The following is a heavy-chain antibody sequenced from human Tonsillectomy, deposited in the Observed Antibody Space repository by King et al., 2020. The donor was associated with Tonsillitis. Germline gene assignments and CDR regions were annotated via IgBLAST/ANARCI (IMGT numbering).Heavy chain of an antibody. Sequence: ERQLVESGGGLVKPGGSLRLSCAASGFTFSSYSMNWVRQAPGKGLEWVSSISSRSSYIYYADSVKGRFTISRDNAKNSLYLQMNSLRAEDTAVYYCARDGVYYYGRSHCELWGRGTLGTVSS. CDR2: ISSRSSYI. D-gene: IGHD3-10*01. CDR3: ARDGVYYYGRSHCEL. CDR1: GFTFSSYS. J-gene: IGHJ2*01. V-gene: IGHV3-21*01.